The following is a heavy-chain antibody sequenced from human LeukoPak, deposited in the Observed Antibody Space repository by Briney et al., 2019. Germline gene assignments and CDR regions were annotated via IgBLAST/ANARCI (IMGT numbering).Heavy chain of an antibody. CDR1: GGSISSSNW. V-gene: IGHV4-4*02. Sequence: SGTLSLTCAVSGGSISSSNWWSWVRQPPGEGLEWIGEIYHSGSTNYSPSLKSRVTISVDKSKNQFSLKLSSVTAADTAVYYCARANYDFWSGYSDWGQGTLVTVSS. D-gene: IGHD3-3*01. CDR2: IYHSGST. J-gene: IGHJ4*02. CDR3: ARANYDFWSGYSD.